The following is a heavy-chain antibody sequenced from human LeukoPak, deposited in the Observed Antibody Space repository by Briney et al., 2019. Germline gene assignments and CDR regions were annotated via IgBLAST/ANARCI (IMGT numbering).Heavy chain of an antibody. CDR3: ARDSNWNYFDY. D-gene: IGHD1-1*01. CDR2: ISSSSSYI. V-gene: IGHV3-21*01. CDR1: GLTFSSYS. Sequence: GGSLRLSCAASGLTFSSYSMNWVRQAPGKGLEWVSSISSSSSYIYYADSVKGRFTISRDNAKNSLYLQMNSLRAEDTAVYYCARDSNWNYFDYWGQGTLVTVSS. J-gene: IGHJ4*02.